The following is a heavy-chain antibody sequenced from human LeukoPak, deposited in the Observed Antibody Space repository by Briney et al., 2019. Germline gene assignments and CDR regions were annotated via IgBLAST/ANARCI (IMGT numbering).Heavy chain of an antibody. CDR3: ARGGSPPKTYYYYGMDV. V-gene: IGHV3-53*01. CDR1: GFTVSNNY. J-gene: IGHJ6*02. CDR2: IYSGGST. Sequence: GGSLRLSCAASGFTVSNNYMSWVRQAPGEGLEWVSVIYSGGSTYYADSVKGRFTISRDNSKNTLYLQMNSLRAEDTAVYYCARGGSPPKTYYYYGMDVWGQGTTVTVSS. D-gene: IGHD3-10*01.